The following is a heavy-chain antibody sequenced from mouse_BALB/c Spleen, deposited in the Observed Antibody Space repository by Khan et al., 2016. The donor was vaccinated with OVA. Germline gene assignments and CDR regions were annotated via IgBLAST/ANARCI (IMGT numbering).Heavy chain of an antibody. J-gene: IGHJ4*01. D-gene: IGHD2-4*01. CDR2: IWSDGST. Sequence: VQLVESGPGLVVPSQSLSITCTISGFSLTNYGVHWVRQPPGKGLEWLVVIWSDGSTTYNSALKSRLTISKDNSKNQVFLKVNSLQTDDTAMYFCARQPYYHYNIMDYWGQGTSVTVSS. CDR1: GFSLTNYG. V-gene: IGHV2-6-1*01. CDR3: ARQPYYHYNIMDY.